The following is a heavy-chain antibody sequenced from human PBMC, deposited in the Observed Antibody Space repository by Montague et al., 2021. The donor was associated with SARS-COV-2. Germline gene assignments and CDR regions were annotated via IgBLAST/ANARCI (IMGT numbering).Heavy chain of an antibody. CDR1: GGSISSSSYY. D-gene: IGHD2-15*01. CDR3: ARQEPIVVVVAAARGWFDP. J-gene: IGHJ5*02. CDR2: IYYSGST. Sequence: SETLSLTCTVSGGSISSSSYYWGWIRQPPGKGLEWIGSIYYSGSTYYNPSVKSRVTISVDTSKNQFSLKLSSVTAADTAVYYCARQEPIVVVVAAARGWFDPWGQGTLVTVSS. V-gene: IGHV4-39*01.